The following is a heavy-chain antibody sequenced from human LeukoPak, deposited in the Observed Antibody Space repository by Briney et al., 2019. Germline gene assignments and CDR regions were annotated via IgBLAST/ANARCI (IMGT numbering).Heavy chain of an antibody. V-gene: IGHV3-30*03. D-gene: IGHD3-10*01. CDR2: ISYDGSNK. J-gene: IGHJ4*02. CDR1: GFTFSSYG. Sequence: PGGSLRLSCAASGFTFSSYGMHWVRQAPGKRLEWVTVISYDGSNKYYADSVKGRFTFSRDNSKNTLYLQMNSLRAEDTAVYYCARDQLWFGELPNDYWGQGTLVTVSS. CDR3: ARDQLWFGELPNDY.